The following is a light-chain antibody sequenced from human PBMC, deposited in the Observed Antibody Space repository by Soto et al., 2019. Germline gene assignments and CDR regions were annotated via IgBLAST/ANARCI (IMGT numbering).Light chain of an antibody. Sequence: EILMTQSPVTLSVSPGERATISCRASQSVSSNLAWYQQKPGQAPSLLIYGAFTRATGIPARFSGTGSGTEFTLTISSLQSEDFALYYCQQYNDWPLTFGKGTKVDIK. CDR2: GAF. J-gene: IGKJ1*01. CDR1: QSVSSN. V-gene: IGKV3-15*01. CDR3: QQYNDWPLT.